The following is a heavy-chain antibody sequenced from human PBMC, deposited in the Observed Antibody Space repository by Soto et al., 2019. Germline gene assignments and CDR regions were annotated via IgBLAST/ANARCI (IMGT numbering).Heavy chain of an antibody. CDR2: ISLSGSTI. CDR1: GFAFSNYE. Sequence: GGSLRLSCAASGFAFSNYEMNWVRQAPGKGLEWVSYISLSGSTIYYADSVKGRFTISRDDAKNSLYLQMNSLRADDTAVYYCARESFSASPNFFDYWGQGTLVTV. J-gene: IGHJ4*02. CDR3: ARESFSASPNFFDY. V-gene: IGHV3-48*03. D-gene: IGHD3-3*02.